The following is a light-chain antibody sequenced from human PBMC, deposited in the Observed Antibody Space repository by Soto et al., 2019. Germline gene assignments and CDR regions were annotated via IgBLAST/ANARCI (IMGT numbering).Light chain of an antibody. V-gene: IGKV3-20*01. J-gene: IGKJ1*01. CDR1: RSVGSNY. CDR3: QQYTGSRT. Sequence: EIVLTQSPGTLSLSPGERATLSCRASRSVGSNYLAWYQQKPGQAPRLLIYGTSSRATAIPDRFSGSGTGTDFTLTISRVEPEDSAVYYCQQYTGSRTFGQGTKVEIK. CDR2: GTS.